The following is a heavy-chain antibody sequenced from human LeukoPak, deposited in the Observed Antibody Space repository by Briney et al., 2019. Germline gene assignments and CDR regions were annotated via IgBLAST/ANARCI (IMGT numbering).Heavy chain of an antibody. J-gene: IGHJ4*02. CDR1: GYTFTDHY. CDR3: ARDHNWGPDY. Sequence: ASVKVSCKASGYTFTDHYFHWLRQAPGQGIEWMGWIHPGRGDTNIAQEFQGRVSLTRDMSISTAYMELSRLTSDDTAVYYCARDHNWGPDYWGQGTLVSVSS. V-gene: IGHV1-2*02. CDR2: IHPGRGDT. D-gene: IGHD7-27*01.